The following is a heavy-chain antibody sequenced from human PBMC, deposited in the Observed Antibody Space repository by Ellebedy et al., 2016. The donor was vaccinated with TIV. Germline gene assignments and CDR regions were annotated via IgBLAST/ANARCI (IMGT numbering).Heavy chain of an antibody. V-gene: IGHV3-30*18. CDR1: GFTFSSYG. D-gene: IGHD2-15*01. CDR2: ISFDGSNK. CDR3: AKGLGSPTYFDS. J-gene: IGHJ4*02. Sequence: GESLKISXAASGFTFSSYGMHWVRQAPGKGLEWVAFISFDGSNKNCADSVKGRCTISRDNSKYTLSLHMNSLRPDDTAVYYCAKGLGSPTYFDSWGQGTLVTVSS.